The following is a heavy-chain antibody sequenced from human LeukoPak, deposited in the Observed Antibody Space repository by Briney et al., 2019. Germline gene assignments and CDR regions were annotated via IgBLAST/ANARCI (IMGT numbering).Heavy chain of an antibody. CDR1: GFTFSDYY. J-gene: IGHJ4*02. CDR2: ISGNGSTT. CDR3: ARSSGSRTRSCDY. Sequence: GGSLRLSCAASGFTFSDYYMSWIRQAPGKGLEWVSYISGNGSTTYYADSVKGRFTISRDNAKNSLYLQMNSLRAEDTAVYYCARSSGSRTRSCDYWGQGTLVTVSS. D-gene: IGHD1-26*01. V-gene: IGHV3-11*01.